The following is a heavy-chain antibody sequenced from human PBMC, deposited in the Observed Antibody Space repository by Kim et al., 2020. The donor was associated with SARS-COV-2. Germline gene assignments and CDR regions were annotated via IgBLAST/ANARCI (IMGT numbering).Heavy chain of an antibody. V-gene: IGHV3-74*01. J-gene: IGHJ4*02. Sequence: TNYADSVTGRFTISRDHAKNTVYLQINSLRAEDTAVYYCARGAAHDYYLDYWGQGTLVIASS. CDR2: T. CDR3: ARGAAHDYYLDY. D-gene: IGHD6-13*01.